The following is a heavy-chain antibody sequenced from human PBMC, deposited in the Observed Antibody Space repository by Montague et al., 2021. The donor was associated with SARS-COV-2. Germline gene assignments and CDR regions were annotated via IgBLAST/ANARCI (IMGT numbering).Heavy chain of an antibody. CDR1: GDSVSSNSAA. V-gene: IGHV6-1*01. CDR2: TYYRSKWYY. J-gene: IGHJ4*02. D-gene: IGHD6-19*01. Sequence: CAISGDSVSSNSAAWNWIRQSPSRGLEWLGRTYYRSKWYYEYAVSLKSRITINPDTSKNQFSLQVKSMTPEDTAVYYCALVVAGRGGYDYWGQGTLVTVSS. CDR3: ALVVAGRGGYDY.